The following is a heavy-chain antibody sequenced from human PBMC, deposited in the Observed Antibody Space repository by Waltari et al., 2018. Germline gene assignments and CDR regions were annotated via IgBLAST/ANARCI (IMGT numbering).Heavy chain of an antibody. V-gene: IGHV3-23*01. J-gene: IGHJ4*02. CDR1: GFTFSSYA. CDR3: ANSLWLWFGEFAHFDY. CDR2: ISVSGGST. Sequence: EVQLLESGGGLVQPGGSLRLSCAASGFTFSSYAMSWVRQAPGKGLEWVSAISVSGGSTYYADSVKGRFTISRDNSKNTLYLQMNSLRAEDTAVYYCANSLWLWFGEFAHFDYWGQGTLVTVSS. D-gene: IGHD3-10*01.